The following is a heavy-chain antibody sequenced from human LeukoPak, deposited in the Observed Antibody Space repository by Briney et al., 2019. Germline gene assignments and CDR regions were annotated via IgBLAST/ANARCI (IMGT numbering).Heavy chain of an antibody. CDR1: GGTFSSYA. V-gene: IGHV1-69*04. J-gene: IGHJ4*02. Sequence: ASVKVSCKASGGTFSSYAISWVRQAPGQGLEWMGRIIPILGIANYAQKFQGKVTITAGKSTSTAYMELSSLRSEDTAVYYCARDLETTVTTDFDYWGQGTLVTVSS. D-gene: IGHD4-17*01. CDR2: IIPILGIA. CDR3: ARDLETTVTTDFDY.